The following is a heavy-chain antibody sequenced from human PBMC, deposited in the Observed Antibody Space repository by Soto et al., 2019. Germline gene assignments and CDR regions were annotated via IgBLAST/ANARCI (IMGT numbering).Heavy chain of an antibody. CDR1: GGSISSGDYY. Sequence: QVQLQESGPGLVKPSQTLSLTCTVSGGSISSGDYYWSWIRQPPGKGLEWIGNIYYSGSTYYNPALKSRVTISVDTSKNQFSLKLSSVTAADTAVYYCARGGYCISTSCQHPLYNWFDPWGQGTLVTVSS. V-gene: IGHV4-30-4*01. CDR3: ARGGYCISTSCQHPLYNWFDP. J-gene: IGHJ5*02. CDR2: IYYSGST. D-gene: IGHD2-2*01.